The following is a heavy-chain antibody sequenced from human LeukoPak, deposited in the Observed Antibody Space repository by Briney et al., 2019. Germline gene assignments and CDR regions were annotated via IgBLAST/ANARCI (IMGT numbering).Heavy chain of an antibody. CDR2: IGTAGDT. Sequence: GSLRLSCAASGFTFSSYDMHWVRQATGKGLEWVSAIGTAGDTYYPGSVKGRFTISREIAKNSLYLQMNSLRAEDTAVYYCARGRRRVLRYFDWLGYFDYWGQGTLVTVSS. J-gene: IGHJ4*02. D-gene: IGHD3-9*01. CDR3: ARGRRRVLRYFDWLGYFDY. V-gene: IGHV3-13*01. CDR1: GFTFSSYD.